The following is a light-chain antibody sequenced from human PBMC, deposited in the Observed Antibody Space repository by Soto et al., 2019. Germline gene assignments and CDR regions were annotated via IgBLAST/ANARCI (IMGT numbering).Light chain of an antibody. CDR2: GAS. CDR3: KQYNNWPPRT. Sequence: EIVMTQSPATLSVSAGERVTLSCRASQSVSSNLAWYQQNPGQDPRLLIYGASTRATGIPARFSGSGSGTDCTLTISSLQSEDFAFYYCKQYNNWPPRTFGGGTTVEIK. CDR1: QSVSSN. V-gene: IGKV3D-15*01. J-gene: IGKJ4*01.